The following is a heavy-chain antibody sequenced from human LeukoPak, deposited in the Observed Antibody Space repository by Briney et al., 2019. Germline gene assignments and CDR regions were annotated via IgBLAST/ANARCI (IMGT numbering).Heavy chain of an antibody. CDR1: GFTFSSFA. D-gene: IGHD3-3*01. V-gene: IGHV3-21*01. CDR3: ARDGFGYYYMDV. CDR2: ISSSSSYI. J-gene: IGHJ6*03. Sequence: GGSLRLSCAASGFTFSSFAMTWVRQALGKGLEWVSSISSSSSYIYYADSVKGRFTISRDNAKNSLYLQMNSLRAEDTAVYYCARDGFGYYYMDVWGKGTTVTVSS.